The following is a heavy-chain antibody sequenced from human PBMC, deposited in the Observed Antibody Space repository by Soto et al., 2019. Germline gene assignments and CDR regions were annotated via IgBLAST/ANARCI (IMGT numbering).Heavy chain of an antibody. CDR2: ISASGDST. D-gene: IGHD3-9*01. Sequence: EVQLLESGGGLVQPGGSLRLSCATAGFTLSNYAMNWVLQSPGKGLEWVSSISASGDSTYYPESVKGRFTVSRDNSKNTLYLQLDSLRAEDTAVYYCAKGGSLTGYFTYDYWGKGALVTVSS. V-gene: IGHV3-23*01. CDR3: AKGGSLTGYFTYDY. J-gene: IGHJ4*02. CDR1: GFTLSNYA.